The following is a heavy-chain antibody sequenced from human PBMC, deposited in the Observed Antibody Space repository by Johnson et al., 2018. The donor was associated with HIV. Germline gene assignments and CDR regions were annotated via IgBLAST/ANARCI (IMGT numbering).Heavy chain of an antibody. V-gene: IGHV3-30*03. Sequence: QEKLVESGGVVVQPGGSLRVSCAASGFSFGSYGMHWVRQAPGKGLEWVAIISYGGTYKYYANSVKGRFTISRDNSKNTLYLQMNSLRAEDTAVYLCARIRVAVITEVGAFDMWGQGTMVTVSS. D-gene: IGHD3-22*01. CDR2: ISYGGTYK. J-gene: IGHJ3*02. CDR3: ARIRVAVITEVGAFDM. CDR1: GFSFGSYG.